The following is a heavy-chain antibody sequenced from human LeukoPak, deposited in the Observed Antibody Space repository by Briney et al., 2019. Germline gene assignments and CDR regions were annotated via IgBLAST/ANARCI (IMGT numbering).Heavy chain of an antibody. CDR3: ARAGILVAGTDWYFDL. V-gene: IGHV3-21*01. D-gene: IGHD6-19*01. CDR1: GFTFSIYS. J-gene: IGHJ2*01. CDR2: ISSGGNYI. Sequence: GGSLRLSCAASGFTFSIYSMNCVRQAPGKGLEWVSSISSGGNYIYYADSVKGRFTISRDNAKHSLYLQMNSLRAEETAVYYCARAGILVAGTDWYFDLWGRGTLVTASS.